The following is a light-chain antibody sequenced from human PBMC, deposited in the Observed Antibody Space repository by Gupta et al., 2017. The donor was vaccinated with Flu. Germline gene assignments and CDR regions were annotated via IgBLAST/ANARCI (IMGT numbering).Light chain of an antibody. V-gene: IGLV6-57*01. CDR1: GGIGANY. J-gene: IGLJ3*02. CDR3: QSFDSSTQEVV. CDR2: EDD. Sequence: GGIGANYVQWYQHRPGSSPITLIYEDDPIPSGGPDRFSGSIDSSSNSASLTIYGLRTEDEADYYCQSFDSSTQEVVFGWGTKLTVL.